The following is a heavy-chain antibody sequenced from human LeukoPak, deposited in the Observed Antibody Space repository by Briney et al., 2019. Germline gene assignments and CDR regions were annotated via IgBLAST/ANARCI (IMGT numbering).Heavy chain of an antibody. J-gene: IGHJ4*02. CDR1: GGSFSGYY. CDR3: ARAPGAAID. V-gene: IGHV4-34*01. Sequence: SETLSLTCAVYGGSFSGYYWSWIRQPPGKGLEWIGEINHSGSTNYNPSLKSRVSKSVDTSKNQFSLKLNSVTAADTAVYYCARAPGAAIDWGQGTLVTVSS. CDR2: INHSGST. D-gene: IGHD2-2*01.